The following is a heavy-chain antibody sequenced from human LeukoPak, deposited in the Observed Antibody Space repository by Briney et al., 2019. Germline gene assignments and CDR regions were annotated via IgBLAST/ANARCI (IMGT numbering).Heavy chain of an antibody. CDR2: ISGSGAST. D-gene: IGHD1-26*01. CDR3: AKDRAYSGSPRAFDI. CDR1: GFTFSSYA. J-gene: IGHJ3*02. Sequence: GASLRLSCAASGFTFSSYAMSRVRQAPGKGLEWVSVISGSGASTYYADSVKGRFTISRDNSNNTMYLQMSSLRAEDTAVYYCAKDRAYSGSPRAFDIWGQGTVVTVSS. V-gene: IGHV3-23*01.